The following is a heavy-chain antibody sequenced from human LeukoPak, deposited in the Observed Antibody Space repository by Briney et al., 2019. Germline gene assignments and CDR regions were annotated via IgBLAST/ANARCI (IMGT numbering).Heavy chain of an antibody. J-gene: IGHJ6*02. CDR1: GFTFNSFA. D-gene: IGHD3-10*01. CDR2: ISGSGGST. V-gene: IGHV3-23*01. CDR3: AKEGYFYGSGSQPGYYGMDV. Sequence: ESGGSLRLSCAASGFTFNSFAMSWVRQAPGKGLEWVSAISGSGGSTYYADSVKGRFTISRDNSKNTLYLQMNSLRADDTAVYYCAKEGYFYGSGSQPGYYGMDVWGQGTTVTVSS.